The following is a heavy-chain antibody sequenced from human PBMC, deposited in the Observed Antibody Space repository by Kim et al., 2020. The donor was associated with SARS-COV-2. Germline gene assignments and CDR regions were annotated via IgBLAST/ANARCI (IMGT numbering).Heavy chain of an antibody. Sequence: SRVTISVDTSKNQCSLKLSSVTAADTAVYYCARDPGYSGYDYYYYYGMDVWGQGTTVTVSS. V-gene: IGHV4-59*01. D-gene: IGHD5-12*01. J-gene: IGHJ6*02. CDR3: ARDPGYSGYDYYYYYGMDV.